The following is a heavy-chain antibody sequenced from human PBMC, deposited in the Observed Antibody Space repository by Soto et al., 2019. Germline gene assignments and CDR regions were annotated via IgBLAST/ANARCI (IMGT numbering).Heavy chain of an antibody. CDR1: GGTFSSYT. J-gene: IGHJ5*02. D-gene: IGHD6-13*01. CDR3: ARGRSAAPRGWSWFAP. CDR2: IIPILGIA. Sequence: QVQLVQSGAEVKKPGSSVKVSCKASGGTFSSYTISWVRQAPGQGLEWMGRIIPILGIANYAQKFQGRVTITADKSTSTAYIELSRLRSEATAVYYCARGRSAAPRGWSWFAPWGQGTLVTVSS. V-gene: IGHV1-69*02.